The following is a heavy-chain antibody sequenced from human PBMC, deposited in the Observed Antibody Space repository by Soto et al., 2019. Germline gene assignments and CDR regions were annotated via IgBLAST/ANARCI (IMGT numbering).Heavy chain of an antibody. CDR2: ISGSGGNT. D-gene: IGHD3-3*01. Sequence: GGSLRLSCAASGFTFSTFAMNWVRQAPGKGLEWVSAISGSGGNTYYADSVKGRFTISRDNSKNTLYVQMNSLGAEDTAVYYCAKSAYDFWSGYGYALDYWGQGVLVTVSS. V-gene: IGHV3-23*01. J-gene: IGHJ4*02. CDR3: AKSAYDFWSGYGYALDY. CDR1: GFTFSTFA.